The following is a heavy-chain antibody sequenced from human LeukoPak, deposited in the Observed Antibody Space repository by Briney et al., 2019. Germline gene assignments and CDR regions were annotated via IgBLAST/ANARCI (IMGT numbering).Heavy chain of an antibody. J-gene: IGHJ4*02. CDR3: ARSKRRYYDFWSGYSTGFDY. D-gene: IGHD3-3*01. Sequence: GESLKISCKGSGQSFTSYWIGWVRQMPGKGLEWMGIIYPGDSDTRYSPSFQGQVTFSADKSISTAYLQWSSLKASDTAMYYCARSKRRYYDFWSGYSTGFDYWGQGTLVTVSS. CDR2: IYPGDSDT. V-gene: IGHV5-51*01. CDR1: GQSFTSYW.